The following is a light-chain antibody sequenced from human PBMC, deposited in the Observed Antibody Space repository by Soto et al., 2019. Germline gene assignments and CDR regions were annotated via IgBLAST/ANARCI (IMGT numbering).Light chain of an antibody. J-gene: IGKJ1*01. Sequence: DIQVTQSPAFLSSYLLGIVTITCRASQTISGWLAWYQQRPGKAPNLLIYDASNLQSGVPSRFSGSGSGTEFTLTISNLQPEDSATYYCQHYNSYSRTFGQGTKV. V-gene: IGKV1-5*01. CDR2: DAS. CDR1: QTISGW. CDR3: QHYNSYSRT.